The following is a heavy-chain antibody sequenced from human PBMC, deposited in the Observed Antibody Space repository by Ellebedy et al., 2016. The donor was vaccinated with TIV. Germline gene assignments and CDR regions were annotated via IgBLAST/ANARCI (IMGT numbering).Heavy chain of an antibody. CDR2: IGSGGAST. CDR1: GFTFSTYA. D-gene: IGHD6-13*01. J-gene: IGHJ5*02. V-gene: IGHV3-23*01. CDR3: AKAPIAAAGTGNYFVP. Sequence: PGGSLRLSCAASGFTFSTYAMNWVRQAPGKGLEWVSSIGSGGASTHYADSVKGRFTISRDNSRDTLYLQMNSLRLEDTAVYYCAKAPIAAAGTGNYFVPWGQGTLVTVSS.